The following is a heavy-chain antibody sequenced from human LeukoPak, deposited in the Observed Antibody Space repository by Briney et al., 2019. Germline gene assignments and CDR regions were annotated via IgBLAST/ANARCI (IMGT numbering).Heavy chain of an antibody. CDR2: IYTSGST. CDR3: ARDLGYCSGGSCPGDYYYMDV. J-gene: IGHJ6*03. CDR1: GGSISSGSYY. D-gene: IGHD2-15*01. Sequence: SQTLPLTCTVSGGSISSGSYYWSWIRQPAGKGLEWIGRIYTSGSTNYNPSLKSRVTISVDTSKNQFSLKLSSVTAADTAVYYCARDLGYCSGGSCPGDYYYMDVWGKGTTVTVSS. V-gene: IGHV4-61*02.